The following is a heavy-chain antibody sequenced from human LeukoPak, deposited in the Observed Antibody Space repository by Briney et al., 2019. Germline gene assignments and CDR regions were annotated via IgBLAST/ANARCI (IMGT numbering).Heavy chain of an antibody. D-gene: IGHD3-22*01. Sequence: SQTLSLTCTVSGGSISSGDYYWSWIRQPPGKGLEWIVYIYYSGSTYYNPSLKSRVTISVDTSKNQFSLKLSSVTAADTAVYYCAREGYYDSSGYFQRHDAFDIWGQGTMVTVSS. J-gene: IGHJ3*02. V-gene: IGHV4-30-4*01. CDR1: GGSISSGDYY. CDR3: AREGYYDSSGYFQRHDAFDI. CDR2: IYYSGST.